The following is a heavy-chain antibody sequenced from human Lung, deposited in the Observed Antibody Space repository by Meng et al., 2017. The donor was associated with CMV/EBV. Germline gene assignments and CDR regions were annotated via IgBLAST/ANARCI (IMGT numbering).Heavy chain of an antibody. D-gene: IGHD2-2*01. V-gene: IGHV4-39*07. CDR1: GGSISSSNYY. Sequence: LSCTVSGGSISSSNYYWGWIRQPPGKGLEWIGRMLSTGSTYYNPSLKSRVTISLDTSKNQFSLKLNSVTAADTAVYFCARDHKFRVGIVVVPAFDIWGQGTVVTVSS. CDR2: MLSTGST. J-gene: IGHJ3*02. CDR3: ARDHKFRVGIVVVPAFDI.